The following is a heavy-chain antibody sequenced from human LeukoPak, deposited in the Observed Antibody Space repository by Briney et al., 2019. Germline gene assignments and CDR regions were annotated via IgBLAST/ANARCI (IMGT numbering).Heavy chain of an antibody. CDR2: INPSGGST. V-gene: IGHV1-46*01. D-gene: IGHD2-15*01. Sequence: ASVKVSCKASGYTFTIYYMHWVRQAPGQGLEWMGLINPSGGSTSYTQKFQGRVTMTRDTSTSTVYMELSSLRSEDTAVYYCARVVWDCSGGSCYSEATRQGDWYFDLWGRGTLVTVSS. CDR3: ARVVWDCSGGSCYSEATRQGDWYFDL. J-gene: IGHJ2*01. CDR1: GYTFTIYY.